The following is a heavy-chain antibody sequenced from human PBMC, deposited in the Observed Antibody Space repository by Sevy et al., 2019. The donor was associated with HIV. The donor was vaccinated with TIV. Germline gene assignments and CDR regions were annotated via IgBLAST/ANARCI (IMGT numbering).Heavy chain of an antibody. Sequence: SETLSLTCTVSGGSMSSYYWSWIRQPPGKGLEWIGYIYYSGSTNYNPSLKSRVTISVDTSKNQFSLKLSSVTAADTAVYYCARYSSSRTGYYYYYYMDVWGKGTTVTVSS. CDR3: ARYSSSRTGYYYYYYMDV. D-gene: IGHD6-6*01. J-gene: IGHJ6*03. V-gene: IGHV4-59*01. CDR2: IYYSGST. CDR1: GGSMSSYY.